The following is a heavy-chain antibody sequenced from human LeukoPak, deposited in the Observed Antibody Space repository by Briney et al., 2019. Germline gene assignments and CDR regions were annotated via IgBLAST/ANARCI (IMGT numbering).Heavy chain of an antibody. CDR2: IYSGGRT. Sequence: GGSLRLSCAASGFTVSRNYMSWVRQAPGKGLEWVSVIYSGGRTYYADSVKGRFTISRDNSKNTLYLQMNSLRAEDTAVYYWARESDYVWGSYRSYYFDYWGQGTLVTVSS. J-gene: IGHJ4*02. D-gene: IGHD3-16*02. CDR1: GFTVSRNY. V-gene: IGHV3-53*01. CDR3: ARESDYVWGSYRSYYFDY.